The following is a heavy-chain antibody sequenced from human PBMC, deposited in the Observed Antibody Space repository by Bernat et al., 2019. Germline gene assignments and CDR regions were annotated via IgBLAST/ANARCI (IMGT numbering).Heavy chain of an antibody. CDR3: VRHPWWSTDC. V-gene: IGHV4-59*08. D-gene: IGHD2-15*01. CDR1: GGSISSYY. CDR2: IYYSGRT. Sequence: QVQLQESGPGLVKPSETLSLTCTVSGGSISSYYWSWIRQPPGKGLEWIGHIYYSGRTNYNPSLKSRVTISVDTSRNQFSLKLGSVTAADTAVYYCVRHPWWSTDCWGQGTLVTVSS. J-gene: IGHJ4*02.